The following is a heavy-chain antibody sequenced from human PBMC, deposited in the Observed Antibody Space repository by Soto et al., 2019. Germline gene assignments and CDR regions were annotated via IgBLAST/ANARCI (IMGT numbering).Heavy chain of an antibody. CDR3: ARDGGVYDYSPFDY. D-gene: IGHD4-4*01. CDR2: IIPIFGTA. Sequence: QVQLVQSGAEVKKPGSSVKVSCKASGGTFSSYAISWVRQAPGQGLEWMGGIIPIFGTADYAQKFQGRVTIAADESTSTAYMEVSSLRSEDTAVYYCARDGGVYDYSPFDYWGQGTLVTVSS. J-gene: IGHJ4*02. V-gene: IGHV1-69*12. CDR1: GGTFSSYA.